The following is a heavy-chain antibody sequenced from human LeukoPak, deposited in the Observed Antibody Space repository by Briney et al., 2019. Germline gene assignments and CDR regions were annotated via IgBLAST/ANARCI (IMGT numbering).Heavy chain of an antibody. CDR3: ARDLQCGGDCHYDALDI. J-gene: IGHJ3*02. CDR1: GFTFSSYS. D-gene: IGHD2-21*02. CDR2: ISSTRTTI. V-gene: IGHV3-48*04. Sequence: GGSLRLSCAASGFTFSSYSMNWVRQAPGKGLEWVSNISSTRTTIYYADSVRGRFTISRDNAKNSLYLQMNSLRAEDTAVYYCARDLQCGGDCHYDALDIWGQGTMVIVSS.